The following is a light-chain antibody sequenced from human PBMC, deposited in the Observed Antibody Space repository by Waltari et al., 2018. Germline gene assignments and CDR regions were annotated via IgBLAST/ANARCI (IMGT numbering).Light chain of an antibody. CDR1: QSVLYSSNNKSY. CDR3: QQYYSTPFT. Sequence: DIVMTQSPDSLAVSLGERATINRKSSQSVLYSSNNKSYLTWYQQKPGQPPRLLIYWASFRESGVPDRFSGSGSGTDFTLTISSLQAEDVAVYYCQQYYSTPFTFGPGTKVDI. V-gene: IGKV4-1*01. J-gene: IGKJ3*01. CDR2: WAS.